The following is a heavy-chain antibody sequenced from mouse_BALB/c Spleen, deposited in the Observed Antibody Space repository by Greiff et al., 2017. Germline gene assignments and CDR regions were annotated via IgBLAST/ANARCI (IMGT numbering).Heavy chain of an antibody. CDR2: IWAGGST. J-gene: IGHJ4*01. CDR3: ARDRGVYYAMDY. CDR1: GFSLTSYG. D-gene: IGHD3-3*01. Sequence: VQRVESGPDLVAPSQSLSITCTVSGFSLTSYGVHWVRQPPGKGLEWLGVIWAGGSTNYNSALMSRLSISKDNSKSQVFLKMNSLQTHDTAMYYCARDRGVYYAMDYWGQGTSVTVSS. V-gene: IGHV2-9*02.